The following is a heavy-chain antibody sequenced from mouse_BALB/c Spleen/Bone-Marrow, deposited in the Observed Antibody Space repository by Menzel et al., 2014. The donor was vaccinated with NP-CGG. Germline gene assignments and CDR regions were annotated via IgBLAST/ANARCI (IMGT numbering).Heavy chain of an antibody. CDR3: ARGDFDYDFTMDY. Sequence: VKLQESGAELVRPGSSVKISCKASGYVFSSXWXNWVXQRPXXGXXWXXXIXXXDGDTNYNGQFKGKATLTADRSSSTAFMQLSSLTSEDSAVYFCARGDFDYDFTMDYWGQGTSVTVSS. V-gene: IGHV1-80*01. D-gene: IGHD2-4*01. CDR1: GYVFSSXW. CDR2: IXXXDGDT. J-gene: IGHJ4*01.